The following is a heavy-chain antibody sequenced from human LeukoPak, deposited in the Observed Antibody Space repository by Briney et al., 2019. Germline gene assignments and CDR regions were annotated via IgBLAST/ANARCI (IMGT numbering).Heavy chain of an antibody. J-gene: IGHJ4*02. CDR3: ARNVSAGYFDY. V-gene: IGHV4-39*01. CDR2: VYYSGST. CDR1: GGSISNYY. Sequence: PSETLSLTCTVSGGSISNYYWAWIRQPPGKGLEWIGSVYYSGSTSYSPSLKRRVTISVDTSKNQFSLRLSSVTAADTAVYYCARNVSAGYFDYWGQGTLVTVSS. D-gene: IGHD2-8*01.